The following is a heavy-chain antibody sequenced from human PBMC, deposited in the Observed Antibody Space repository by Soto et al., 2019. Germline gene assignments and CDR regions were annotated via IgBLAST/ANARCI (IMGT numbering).Heavy chain of an antibody. CDR2: ISGSGGST. V-gene: IGHV3-23*01. D-gene: IGHD6-13*01. Sequence: EVQLLESGGGLVQPGGSLRLSCAASGFTFSSYAMSWVRQAPGKGLEWVSAISGSGGSTYYADSVKGRFTISRDNSNNTLYLQMNSLRAEDTAVYYCAKDGQRSYSRHDYWGQGTLVTVSS. CDR3: AKDGQRSYSRHDY. J-gene: IGHJ4*02. CDR1: GFTFSSYA.